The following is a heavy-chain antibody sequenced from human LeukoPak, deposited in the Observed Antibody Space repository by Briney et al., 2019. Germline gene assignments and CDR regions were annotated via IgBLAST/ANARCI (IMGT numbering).Heavy chain of an antibody. CDR2: ISYDGSNK. J-gene: IGHJ4*02. Sequence: GGSLRLSCAASGFTFSSYSMNWVRQAPGKGLEWVAVISYDGSNKYYADSVKGRFTISRDNSKNTLYLQTNSLRTDDTAVYYCARVRGGYSGYDLAFYFDYWGQGTLVTVSS. CDR1: GFTFSSYS. CDR3: ARVRGGYSGYDLAFYFDY. D-gene: IGHD5-12*01. V-gene: IGHV3-30*03.